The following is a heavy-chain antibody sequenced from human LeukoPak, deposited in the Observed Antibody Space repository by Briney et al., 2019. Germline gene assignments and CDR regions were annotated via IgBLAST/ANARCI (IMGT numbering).Heavy chain of an antibody. J-gene: IGHJ4*02. CDR3: ARDQGDYGDYGFDY. D-gene: IGHD4-17*01. V-gene: IGHV4-59*01. CDR2: IYYSGST. Sequence: PSETLSLTCTVSGGSISGSYWSWIRQPPGKGLEWIGYIYYSGSTNYNPSLKSRVTISVDTSKNQFSLKLSSVAAADTAVYYCARDQGDYGDYGFDYWGQGTLVTVSS. CDR1: GGSISGSY.